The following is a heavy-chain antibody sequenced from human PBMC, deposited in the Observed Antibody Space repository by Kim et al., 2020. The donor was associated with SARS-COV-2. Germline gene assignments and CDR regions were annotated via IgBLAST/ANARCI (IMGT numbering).Heavy chain of an antibody. J-gene: IGHJ4*01. CDR1: RFTFGDYY. Sequence: GGSLRLSCAASRFTFGDYYMTWIRQAPGKGLEWVSYISSSSGYTNYADSVKGRFTISRDNAKNSLYLQMNSLRAGDTAVYYCARDLWGSGSYYYSGFDY. D-gene: IGHD3-10*01. CDR2: ISSSSGYT. V-gene: IGHV3-11*05. CDR3: ARDLWGSGSYYYSGFDY.